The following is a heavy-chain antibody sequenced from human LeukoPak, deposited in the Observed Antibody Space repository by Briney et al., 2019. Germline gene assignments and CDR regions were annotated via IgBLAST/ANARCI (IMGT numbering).Heavy chain of an antibody. D-gene: IGHD4-23*01. CDR1: GFTFSGFG. V-gene: IGHV3-30-3*01. J-gene: IGHJ4*02. CDR2: ILNDGSTR. Sequence: PGGSLRLSCAASGFTFSGFGMHWVRQAPGKGLGWVTFILNDGSTRYYADSVKGRFTISRDNSKNTLFLQMDSLRPEDTGVYYCARGRGGNGFSHFDYWGQGTLVTVSS. CDR3: ARGRGGNGFSHFDY.